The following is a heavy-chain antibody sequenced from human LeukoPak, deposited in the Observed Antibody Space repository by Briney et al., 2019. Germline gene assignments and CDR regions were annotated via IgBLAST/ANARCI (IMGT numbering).Heavy chain of an antibody. CDR1: GFTFSSYS. CDR2: ISSSSSYI. D-gene: IGHD1-14*01. V-gene: IGHV3-21*04. J-gene: IGHJ4*02. Sequence: SGGSLRLSCAASGFTFSSYSMNWVRQAPGKGLEWVSSISSSSSYIYYADSVKGRFTISRDNAKNSLYLQMNSLRAEDTAVYYCARGFRVTQTNRSPYYFDYWGQGTLVTVSS. CDR3: ARGFRVTQTNRSPYYFDY.